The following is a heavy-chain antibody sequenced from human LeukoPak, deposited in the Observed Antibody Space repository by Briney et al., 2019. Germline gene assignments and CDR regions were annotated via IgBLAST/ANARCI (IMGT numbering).Heavy chain of an antibody. CDR2: ISAYNGNT. V-gene: IGHV1-18*01. D-gene: IGHD3-10*01. J-gene: IGHJ6*03. Sequence: ASVKVSCKASGYTFTSYGISWVRQAPGQGLEWMGWISAYNGNTNYAQKLQGRVTMTTDTSTSTAYMELRSLRSDDTAVYYCARDQFLGSPPGLWFRTLRKYYYYYMDVWGKGTTVTASS. CDR1: GYTFTSYG. CDR3: ARDQFLGSPPGLWFRTLRKYYYYYMDV.